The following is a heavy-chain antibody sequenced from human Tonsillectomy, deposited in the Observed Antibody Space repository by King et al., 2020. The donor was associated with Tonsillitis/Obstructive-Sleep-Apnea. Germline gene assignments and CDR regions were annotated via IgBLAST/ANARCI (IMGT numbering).Heavy chain of an antibody. V-gene: IGHV2-5*02. CDR2: IYWDDDK. Sequence: TLKESGPTLVKPTQTLTLTCTFSGFSFSTSGVGVGWIRQPPGKALEWLTVIYWDDDKRYSPSLKRRVTITKDTPKNQVGLTMTNMDPVDTATYYCAHGGADYGDYGGYFDLWGRGTLVTVSS. CDR3: AHGGADYGDYGGYFDL. CDR1: GFSFSTSGVG. J-gene: IGHJ2*01. D-gene: IGHD4-17*01.